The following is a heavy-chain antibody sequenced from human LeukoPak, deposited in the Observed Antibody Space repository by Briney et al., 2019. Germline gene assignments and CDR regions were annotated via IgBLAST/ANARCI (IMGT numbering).Heavy chain of an antibody. Sequence: ASVKVSCKASGYTFTSYYMHWVRQAPGQGLEWMGIINPSGGSTSYVQKFQGRVTMTRDTSTSTVYMELSSPRSEDTAVYYCARGDIVATTYNWFDPWGQGTLVTVSS. V-gene: IGHV1-46*01. D-gene: IGHD5-12*01. J-gene: IGHJ5*02. CDR3: ARGDIVATTYNWFDP. CDR1: GYTFTSYY. CDR2: INPSGGST.